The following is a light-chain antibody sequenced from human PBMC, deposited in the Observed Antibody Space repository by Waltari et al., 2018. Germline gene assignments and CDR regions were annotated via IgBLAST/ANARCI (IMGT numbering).Light chain of an antibody. CDR2: GAS. CDR3: QHYVSLPAT. V-gene: IGKV3-20*01. Sequence: EIVLTQSPGTLSLSQGERATLSCRASQSVSRSLAWYQQKPGQAPRLLIYGASNRATGIPDRFSGSGSGTDFSLTISRLEPEDFAVYYCQHYVSLPATFGQGTKVEIK. J-gene: IGKJ1*01. CDR1: QSVSRS.